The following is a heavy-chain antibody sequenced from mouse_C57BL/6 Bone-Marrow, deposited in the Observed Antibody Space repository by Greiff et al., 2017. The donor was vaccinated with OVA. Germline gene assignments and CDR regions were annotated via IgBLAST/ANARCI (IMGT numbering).Heavy chain of an antibody. CDR1: GYTFTSYW. J-gene: IGHJ3*01. CDR3: ARDYDGYYPPFAY. D-gene: IGHD2-3*01. Sequence: VQLQQPGAELVMPGASVTLSCKASGYTFTSYWMHWVKQRPGQGLEWIGEIDPSDSYTNYNQKFKGKSTLTVDKSSSTAYMQLSSLTSEDSAVYYCARDYDGYYPPFAYWGQGTLVTVSA. V-gene: IGHV1-69*01. CDR2: IDPSDSYT.